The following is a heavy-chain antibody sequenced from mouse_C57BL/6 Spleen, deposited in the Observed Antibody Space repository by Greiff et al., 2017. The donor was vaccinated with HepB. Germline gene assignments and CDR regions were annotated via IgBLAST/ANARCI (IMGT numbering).Heavy chain of an antibody. CDR2: INPNNGGT. V-gene: IGHV1-18*01. Sequence: VQLQQSGPELVKPGASVKIPCKASGYTFTDYNMDWVKQSHGKSLEWIGDINPNNGGTIYNQKFKGKATLTVDKSSSTAYMELRSLTSEDTAVYYCARFRYYGSSSYAMDYWGQGTSVTVSS. CDR3: ARFRYYGSSSYAMDY. D-gene: IGHD1-1*01. J-gene: IGHJ4*01. CDR1: GYTFTDYN.